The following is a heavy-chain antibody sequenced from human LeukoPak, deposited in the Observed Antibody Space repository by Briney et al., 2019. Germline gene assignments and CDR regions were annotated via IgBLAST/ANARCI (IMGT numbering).Heavy chain of an antibody. CDR3: ARGPPLDP. J-gene: IGHJ5*02. Sequence: GGSLRLSCAASGFTFSSYAMSWVRQAPGKGLEWVSSISSSSSYIYYADSAKGRFTISRDNAKNSLYLQMNSLRAEDTAVYYCARGPPLDPWGQGTLVTVSS. CDR1: GFTFSSYA. V-gene: IGHV3-21*01. CDR2: ISSSSSYI.